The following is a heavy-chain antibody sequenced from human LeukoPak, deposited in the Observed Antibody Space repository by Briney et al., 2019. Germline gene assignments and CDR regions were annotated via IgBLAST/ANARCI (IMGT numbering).Heavy chain of an antibody. CDR3: AARSLYYDSSAFRFDP. J-gene: IGHJ5*02. Sequence: GGSLRLSCAASGFTFSNYWMNWVRQAPGKGLEWVSHINGYGSSITHADSVKGRFTISRDNAMNTLYLQMDNLRAEDTAVYYCAARSLYYDSSAFRFDPWGQGTLVTVSS. D-gene: IGHD3-22*01. CDR1: GFTFSNYW. V-gene: IGHV3-74*01. CDR2: INGYGSSI.